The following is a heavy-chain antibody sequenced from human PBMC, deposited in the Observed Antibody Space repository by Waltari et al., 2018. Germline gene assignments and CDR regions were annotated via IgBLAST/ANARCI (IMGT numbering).Heavy chain of an antibody. CDR3: ASGRRYSSGWYAGY. Sequence: QVQLQESGPGLVKPSETLSLTCTVSGGSISSYYWSWIRQPPGKGLEWIGYIYYSGSTNLNPSPKSRVTISIDTSKNQFSLKLSSVTAADTAVYYWASGRRYSSGWYAGYWGQGTLVTVSS. J-gene: IGHJ4*02. CDR2: IYYSGST. D-gene: IGHD6-19*01. CDR1: GGSISSYY. V-gene: IGHV4-59*01.